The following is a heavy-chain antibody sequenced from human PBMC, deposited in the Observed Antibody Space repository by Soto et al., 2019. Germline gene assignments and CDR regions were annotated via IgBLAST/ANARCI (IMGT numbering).Heavy chain of an antibody. CDR3: ATNYYDGSGHYFIFEH. CDR1: GRTFNNYA. CDR2: IIPIGGTP. D-gene: IGHD3-22*01. J-gene: IGHJ4*02. Sequence: QVQLVQSGAEVKKPGSSVKVSCKASGRTFNNYAISWVRQAPGIGFEWLGVIIPIGGTPEHAQKFQGRVTISADESTNTAYMELSILRSEDTAVYYCATNYYDGSGHYFIFEHWGQGTLVTVSS. V-gene: IGHV1-69*01.